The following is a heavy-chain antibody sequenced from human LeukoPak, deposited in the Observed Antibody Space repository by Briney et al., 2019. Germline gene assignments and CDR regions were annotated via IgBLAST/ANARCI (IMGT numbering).Heavy chain of an antibody. CDR3: ARDASFGVVTSTYFDY. CDR2: IYSGGST. Sequence: GGSLRLSCAASGFTVSSNYMSWVRQAPGKGLEWVSVIYSGGSTYYADSVKGRFTISRDNSKNTLYLQMNSLRAEDTAVYYCARDASFGVVTSTYFDYWGQGTLVTVSS. D-gene: IGHD3-3*01. CDR1: GFTVSSNY. V-gene: IGHV3-66*02. J-gene: IGHJ4*02.